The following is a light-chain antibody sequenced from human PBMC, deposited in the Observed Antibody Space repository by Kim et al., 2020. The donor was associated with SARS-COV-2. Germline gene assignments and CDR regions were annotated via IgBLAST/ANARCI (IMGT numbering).Light chain of an antibody. CDR2: SAS. J-gene: IGKJ2*01. Sequence: DIQMTQSPSSLSASVGDRVTITCRASQGISNYLAWYQQKPGKVPKLLIYSASTSHSGVPSRFSGSGSGTDFTLTISSLQPEDVATYYWQKDNSAPNTFGQGTKLEI. CDR3: QKDNSAPNT. V-gene: IGKV1-27*01. CDR1: QGISNY.